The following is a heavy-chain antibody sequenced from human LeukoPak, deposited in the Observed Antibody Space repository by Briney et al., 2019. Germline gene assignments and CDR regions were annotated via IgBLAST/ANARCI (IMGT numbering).Heavy chain of an antibody. V-gene: IGHV4-34*01. CDR1: GGSFSGYY. CDR2: INHSGST. D-gene: IGHD3-10*01. Sequence: PSETLSLTCAVYGGSFSGYYWSWIRQPPGKGLEWIGEINHSGSTNYNPSLKSRVTISLDTSKDQFSLRLRSVTAADTAVYYCARSDGSGSFPFDPWGQGTLVTVSS. J-gene: IGHJ5*02. CDR3: ARSDGSGSFPFDP.